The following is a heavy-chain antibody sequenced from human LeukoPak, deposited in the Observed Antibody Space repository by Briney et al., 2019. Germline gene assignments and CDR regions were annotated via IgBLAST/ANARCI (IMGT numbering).Heavy chain of an antibody. Sequence: PGGSLRLSCAASGFTFSSYSMNWVRQAPGKGLEWVSSISSSSSYIYYADSVKGRFTISRDNSKNSLYLQMNSLRAEDTALYYCAKDHRPTVTTWRVYYYGMDVWGQGTTVTVFS. V-gene: IGHV3-21*04. CDR3: AKDHRPTVTTWRVYYYGMDV. J-gene: IGHJ6*02. CDR1: GFTFSSYS. D-gene: IGHD4-17*01. CDR2: ISSSSSYI.